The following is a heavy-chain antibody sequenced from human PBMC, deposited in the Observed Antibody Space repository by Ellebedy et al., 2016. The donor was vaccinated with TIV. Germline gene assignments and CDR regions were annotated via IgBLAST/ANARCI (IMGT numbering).Heavy chain of an antibody. CDR2: IRQDGNEK. J-gene: IGHJ3*02. CDR1: GFTFRSYW. CDR3: ATDGSYGDYRSPAHAFEM. Sequence: GESLKISCAASGFTFRSYWMSWVRQAPGRGLEWVASIRQDGNEKDYVDSVKGRFTISRDNGKTSLDLKMNSLRAEDTAVYYCATDGSYGDYRSPAHAFEMWGQGTVVTVSS. V-gene: IGHV3-7*01. D-gene: IGHD4-17*01.